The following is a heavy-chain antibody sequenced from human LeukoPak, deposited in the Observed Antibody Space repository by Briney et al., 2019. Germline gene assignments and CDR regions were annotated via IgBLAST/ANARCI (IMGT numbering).Heavy chain of an antibody. Sequence: GGSLRLSCAASGFTFNSHWMHWARQAPGKGLEWVAVISYDGSNKYYADSVKGRFTISRDNSKNTLYLQMNSLRAEDTAVYYCAKGTSSDTAMVPVDYWGQGTLVTVSS. J-gene: IGHJ4*02. CDR3: AKGTSSDTAMVPVDY. D-gene: IGHD5-18*01. V-gene: IGHV3-30*18. CDR2: ISYDGSNK. CDR1: GFTFNSHW.